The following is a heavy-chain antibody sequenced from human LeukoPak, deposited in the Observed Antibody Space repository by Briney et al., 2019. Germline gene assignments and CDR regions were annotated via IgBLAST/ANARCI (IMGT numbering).Heavy chain of an antibody. Sequence: TSETLSLTCSVSGGSIRNYFWSWIRQPAGKGLKWIGRIYTSGSIDYNPSLRSRVTMSVDTSRNQFSLKLTSVTAADTAVYYCAKDIGGYYLDAFDMWGQGTMVTVPS. CDR2: IYTSGSI. J-gene: IGHJ3*02. D-gene: IGHD3-22*01. CDR1: GGSIRNYF. CDR3: AKDIGGYYLDAFDM. V-gene: IGHV4-4*07.